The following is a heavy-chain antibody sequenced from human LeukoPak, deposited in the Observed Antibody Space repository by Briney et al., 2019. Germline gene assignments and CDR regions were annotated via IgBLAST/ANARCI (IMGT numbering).Heavy chain of an antibody. Sequence: MPSETLSLTCTVSGVSISTYYWSWIRQPAGNGLEWIGRIYPGGSTDYNPSLKSRVTISVDTSKTHFSLRLTSGTAADTAVYFCASAADYGDSNFDYWGQGTLVTVSS. CDR1: GVSISTYY. J-gene: IGHJ4*02. CDR3: ASAADYGDSNFDY. V-gene: IGHV4-4*07. D-gene: IGHD4-17*01. CDR2: IYPGGST.